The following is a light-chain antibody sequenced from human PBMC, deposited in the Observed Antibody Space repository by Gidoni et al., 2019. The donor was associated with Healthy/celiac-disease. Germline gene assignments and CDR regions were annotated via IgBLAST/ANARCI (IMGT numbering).Light chain of an antibody. CDR3: QQSYSTPLT. V-gene: IGKV1-39*01. CDR2: AAS. J-gene: IGKJ4*02. CDR1: QSISSY. Sequence: LHMPHSPSSLSASVGDRVTITCRASQSISSYLNWYQQKPGKAPKLLIYAASSLQSGVPSRFSGSGSGTDFTLTISSLQPEDFATYYCQQSYSTPLTFGGGTKVEIK.